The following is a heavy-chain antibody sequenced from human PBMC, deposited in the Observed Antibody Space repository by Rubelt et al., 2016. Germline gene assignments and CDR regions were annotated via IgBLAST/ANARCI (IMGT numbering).Heavy chain of an antibody. CDR3: ARKGYGYGMDV. Sequence: QVQLVQSGAEVKKPGASVKGSCKASGYTFTSYAMHWVRQDTGQRLEWMGWINAGNGNTKYSQKFQGRVPITRDTSASTAYMELSSLRSEDTAVYYCARKGYGYGMDVWGQGTTVTVSS. V-gene: IGHV1-3*01. CDR1: GYTFTSYA. D-gene: IGHD3-16*01. J-gene: IGHJ6*02. CDR2: INAGNGNT.